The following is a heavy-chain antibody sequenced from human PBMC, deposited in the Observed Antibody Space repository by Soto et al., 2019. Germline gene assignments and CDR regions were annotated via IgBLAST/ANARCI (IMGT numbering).Heavy chain of an antibody. D-gene: IGHD5-12*01. CDR2: MFTDVSTT. CDR1: GFSFSGFW. CDR3: VRGNTGYGNFDS. J-gene: IGHJ4*02. Sequence: PGGSLRLSCAASGFSFSGFWRHWVRQAPGKGLVWVSRMFTDVSTTYYADSVKGRFTISRDNAKSTLYLQMNSLRDEDTAVYYCVRGNTGYGNFDSWGQGTMVTVYS. V-gene: IGHV3-74*01.